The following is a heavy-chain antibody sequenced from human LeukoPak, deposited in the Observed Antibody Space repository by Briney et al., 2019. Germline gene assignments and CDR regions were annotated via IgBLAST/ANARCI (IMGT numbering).Heavy chain of an antibody. CDR3: AGDSSGYYSTVFDY. CDR2: IYYSGST. CDR1: GGSISSYY. J-gene: IGHJ4*02. Sequence: SETLSLTCTVSGGSISSYYWSWTRQPPGKGLEWIGYIYYSGSTNYNPSLKSRVTISVDTSKNQFSLKLSSVTAADTAVYYCAGDSSGYYSTVFDYWGQGTLVTVSS. D-gene: IGHD3-22*01. V-gene: IGHV4-59*01.